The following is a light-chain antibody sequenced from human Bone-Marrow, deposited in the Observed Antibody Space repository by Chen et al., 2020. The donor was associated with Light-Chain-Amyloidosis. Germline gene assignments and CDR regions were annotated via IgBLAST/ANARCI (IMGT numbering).Light chain of an antibody. CDR2: EVN. Sequence: QPALPHPAPLYGPPGQPTTTSGTGTSRDIGSYNYVSWYQQFPGKAPNLILYEVNQRPSGISHRFSGSKSDNTASLTISGLQAEDEAVYYCSSYSMRTILYVFGTGTTVTVL. CDR1: SRDIGSYNY. V-gene: IGLV2-14*01. J-gene: IGLJ1*01. CDR3: SSYSMRTILYV.